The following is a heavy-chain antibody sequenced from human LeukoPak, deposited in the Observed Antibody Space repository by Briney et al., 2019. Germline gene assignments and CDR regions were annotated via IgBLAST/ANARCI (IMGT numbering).Heavy chain of an antibody. CDR1: GGSFSGYY. J-gene: IGHJ6*02. Sequence: PSETLSLTCAVYGGSFSGYYWSWIRQPPGKGLEWIGEINHSGSTNYNPSLKSRVTISVDTSKNQFSLKLSSVTAADTAVYYCARDSRHYDSSGYYGAPYYYYGMDVWGQGTTVTVSS. D-gene: IGHD3-22*01. CDR3: ARDSRHYDSSGYYGAPYYYYGMDV. CDR2: INHSGST. V-gene: IGHV4-34*01.